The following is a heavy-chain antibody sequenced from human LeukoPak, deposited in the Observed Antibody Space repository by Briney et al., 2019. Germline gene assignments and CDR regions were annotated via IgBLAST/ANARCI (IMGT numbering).Heavy chain of an antibody. CDR3: ARDRRRFLEWLFPDDAFDI. CDR1: GFTFSDYY. Sequence: KPGGSLRLSCAASGFTFSDYYMSWIRQAPGKGLEWVSYISSSGSTIYYADSVKGRFTISRDNAKNSLYLQMNSLRAEDTAVYCCARDRRRFLEWLFPDDAFDIWGQGTMVTVSS. J-gene: IGHJ3*02. D-gene: IGHD3-3*01. CDR2: ISSSGSTI. V-gene: IGHV3-11*01.